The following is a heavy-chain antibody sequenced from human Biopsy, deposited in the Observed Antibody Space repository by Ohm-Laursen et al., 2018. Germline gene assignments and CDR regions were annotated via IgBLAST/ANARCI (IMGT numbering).Heavy chain of an antibody. Sequence: SSVKVSCKASGYSFTSYYMHWVRQAPGQGLEWMGMINPSGSTTSYPQIFQGRVTMTRDTFKSTVYMELSSLRSADTAVYFCARNTGWYGDLYYFDYWGQGTLVTVSS. CDR2: INPSGSTT. CDR1: GYSFTSYY. CDR3: ARNTGWYGDLYYFDY. J-gene: IGHJ4*02. V-gene: IGHV1-46*01. D-gene: IGHD6-19*01.